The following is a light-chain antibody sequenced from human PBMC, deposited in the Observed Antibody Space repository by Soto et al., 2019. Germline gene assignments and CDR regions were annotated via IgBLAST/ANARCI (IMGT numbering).Light chain of an antibody. V-gene: IGLV1-44*01. Sequence: QSVLTQPPSASGTPGQWVTISCSGSSSDIGSNTFNCYQQLPGTTPQLLIYSNNQPPPGVPDRFSGSYSGTTASLAISGLQSEDEDDYYCAAWDDSLNGVVFGGGTKLTVL. CDR2: SNN. CDR1: SSDIGSNT. J-gene: IGLJ2*01. CDR3: AAWDDSLNGVV.